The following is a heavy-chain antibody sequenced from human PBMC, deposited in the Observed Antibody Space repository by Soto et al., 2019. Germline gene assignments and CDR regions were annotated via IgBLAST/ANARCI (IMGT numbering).Heavy chain of an antibody. CDR1: GLTFSRYG. V-gene: IGHV3-30*18. CDR2: ISYDGSNK. Sequence: GGSLRLSCAASGLTFSRYGMHWVRQAPGKGLEWAAHISYDGSNKHYAESVKGRFTISRDSSKNTLYLQMNSLRAEDTAVYYCVKDTYYYDSSGYYIFAYWGQGTLVTVSS. D-gene: IGHD3-22*01. CDR3: VKDTYYYDSSGYYIFAY. J-gene: IGHJ4*02.